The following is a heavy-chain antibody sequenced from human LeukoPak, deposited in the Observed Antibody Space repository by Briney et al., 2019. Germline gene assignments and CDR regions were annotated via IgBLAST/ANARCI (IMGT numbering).Heavy chain of an antibody. CDR3: AKDKGWGSYRYTEPFYFDY. CDR1: GFTFSSYG. CDR2: IRYDGSNK. J-gene: IGHJ4*02. V-gene: IGHV3-30*02. D-gene: IGHD3-16*02. Sequence: GGSLRLSCAASGFTFSSYGMHWVRQAPGKGLEWVAFIRYDGSNKYYADSVKGRFTISRDNSKNTLYLQMNSLRAEDTAVYYCAKDKGWGSYRYTEPFYFDYWGQGTLVTVSS.